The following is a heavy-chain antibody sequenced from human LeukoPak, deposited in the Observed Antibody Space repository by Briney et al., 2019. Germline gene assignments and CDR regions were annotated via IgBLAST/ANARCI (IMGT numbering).Heavy chain of an antibody. CDR3: TKILVGATTSDAFDI. J-gene: IGHJ3*02. CDR1: GFTFSSYA. Sequence: PGGSLRLSCAASGFTFSSYAMSWVRQAPGKGLEWVSAISGSGGSTYYADSVKGRFTISRDNSKNTLYLQMNSLRAEDTAVYYCTKILVGATTSDAFDIWGQGTMVTVSS. D-gene: IGHD1-26*01. V-gene: IGHV3-23*01. CDR2: ISGSGGST.